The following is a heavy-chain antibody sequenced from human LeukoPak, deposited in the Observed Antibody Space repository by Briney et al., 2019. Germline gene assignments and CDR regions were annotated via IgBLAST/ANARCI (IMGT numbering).Heavy chain of an antibody. CDR2: ISSGRSHT. D-gene: IGHD6-19*01. CDR3: ARDPHSSGWGTPIGWFDP. CDR1: GFTFSSYS. V-gene: IGHV3-21*01. J-gene: IGHJ5*02. Sequence: GGSLRLSCAASGFTFSSYSMNWVRQAPGKGLEWVSSISSGRSHTNYADSVKGRFTVSRDYAKNSLYLQMNSLRVEDTAVYYCARDPHSSGWGTPIGWFDPWGQGTLVTVSS.